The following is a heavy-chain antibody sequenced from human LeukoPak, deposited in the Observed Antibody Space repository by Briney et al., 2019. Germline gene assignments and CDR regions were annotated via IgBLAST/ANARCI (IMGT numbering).Heavy chain of an antibody. D-gene: IGHD2-15*01. J-gene: IGHJ4*02. CDR3: AKGTEAFATGY. Sequence: PGGSLRLSCAASGFTFSSHAMGWVRQAPGKGLEWVSSITGSGGSTYYGDSVKGRFTISRDNSKNTVYLQMSSLRVEDTAVYFCAKGTEAFATGYWGQGTLVTVSS. CDR2: ITGSGGST. V-gene: IGHV3-23*01. CDR1: GFTFSSHA.